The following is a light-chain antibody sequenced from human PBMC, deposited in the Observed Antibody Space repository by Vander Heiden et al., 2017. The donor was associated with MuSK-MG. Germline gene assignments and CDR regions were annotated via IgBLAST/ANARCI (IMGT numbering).Light chain of an antibody. Sequence: DLQMTQSPSSLPASVEDRLTITCRARESISTYSTWYQQRPGKAPKLLIYAASSFQSGVPPRFSGSGSGTAFTLTISSMQPEDFATSYCQQSYSTQYTFGQGTKLEIK. CDR1: ESISTY. CDR3: QQSYSTQYT. J-gene: IGKJ2*01. CDR2: AAS. V-gene: IGKV1-39*01.